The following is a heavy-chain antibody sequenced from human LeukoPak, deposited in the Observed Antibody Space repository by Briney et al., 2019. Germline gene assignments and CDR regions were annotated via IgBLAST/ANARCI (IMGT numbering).Heavy chain of an antibody. D-gene: IGHD4-17*01. CDR1: GFTFNSYS. J-gene: IGHJ4*02. V-gene: IGHV3-30*04. CDR3: ARVSSFGDYQYTIEY. CDR2: ISYDGSNK. Sequence: PGRSLRRSCAASGFTFNSYSVHWVRQAPGKGLEWVAVISYDGSNKYYADSVKGRFTISRDNSKNTLYLQMNSLKTEDTAVYFCARVSSFGDYQYTIEYWGQGTLVTVSS.